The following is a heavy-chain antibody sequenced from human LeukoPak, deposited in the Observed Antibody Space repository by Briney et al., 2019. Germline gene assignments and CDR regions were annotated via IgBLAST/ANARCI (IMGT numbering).Heavy chain of an antibody. CDR1: GFTLSSYG. D-gene: IGHD3-3*01. J-gene: IGHJ6*02. V-gene: IGHV3-33*01. CDR2: IWYDGSNK. Sequence: GSLRLSCAASGFTLSSYGMHWVRQAPGKGLEWVAVIWYDGSNKYYADSVKGRFTISRDNSKNTLYLQMNSLRAEDTAVYYCARDIERITIFGVVKYGMDVWGQGTTVTVSS. CDR3: ARDIERITIFGVVKYGMDV.